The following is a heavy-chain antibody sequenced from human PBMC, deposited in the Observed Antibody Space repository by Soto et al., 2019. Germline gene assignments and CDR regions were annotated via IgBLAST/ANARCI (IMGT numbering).Heavy chain of an antibody. J-gene: IGHJ2*01. CDR3: AGIAEAGTVDWYLDL. D-gene: IGHD6-13*01. V-gene: IGHV4-61*01. CDR2: IYYSGST. Sequence: SETLSLTCTVSGGSVSSVSYYWIWIRQPPGKGLEWIGYIYYSGSTNYNPSLKSRVTISVDTSKNQFSLKLSSVTAADTAVYYCAGIAEAGTVDWYLDLLGRGTLVTVSS. CDR1: GGSVSSVSYY.